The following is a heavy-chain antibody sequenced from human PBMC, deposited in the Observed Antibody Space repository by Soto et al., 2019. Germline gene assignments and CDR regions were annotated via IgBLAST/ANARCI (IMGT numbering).Heavy chain of an antibody. Sequence: PGGSLRLSCAASDFTFSNAWMNWVRQAPGKGLEWVGRIKSKTDGGTTDYAAPVKGRFTISRDDSRNTLYLQMSSLKTEDTAVYYCTTLTMIVVHDDYWGQGTLVTVSS. CDR2: IKSKTDGGTT. J-gene: IGHJ4*02. CDR3: TTLTMIVVHDDY. CDR1: DFTFSNAW. D-gene: IGHD3-22*01. V-gene: IGHV3-15*07.